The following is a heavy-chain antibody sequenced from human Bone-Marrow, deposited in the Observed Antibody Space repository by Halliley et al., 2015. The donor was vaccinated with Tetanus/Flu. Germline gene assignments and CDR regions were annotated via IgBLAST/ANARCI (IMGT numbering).Heavy chain of an antibody. V-gene: IGHV5-51*04. CDR3: ARRGQYSSGWYDY. J-gene: IGHJ4*02. D-gene: IGHD6-19*01. CDR2: IFPSNCDT. Sequence: GGMGIIFPSNCDTGYSPSFQGRVTISADRPISTASLQWSSLKASDTAMYYCARRGQYSSGWYDYWGQGTPVTVSS.